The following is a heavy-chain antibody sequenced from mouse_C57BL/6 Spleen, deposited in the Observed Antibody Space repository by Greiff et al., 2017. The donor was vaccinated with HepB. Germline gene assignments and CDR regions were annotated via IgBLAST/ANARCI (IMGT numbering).Heavy chain of an antibody. Sequence: EVKLMESGGGLVKPGGSLKLSCAASGFTFSDYGMHWVRQAPEKGLEWVAYISSGSSTIYYAGTVKGRFTISRDNAKNTLFLQMTSLRSEDTAMYYCARGARDYWGQRTSVTVSS. J-gene: IGHJ4*01. CDR1: GFTFSDYG. CDR2: ISSGSSTI. CDR3: ARGARDY. V-gene: IGHV5-17*01.